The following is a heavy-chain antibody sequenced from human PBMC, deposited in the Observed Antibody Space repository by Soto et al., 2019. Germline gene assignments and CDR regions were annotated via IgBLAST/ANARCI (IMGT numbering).Heavy chain of an antibody. D-gene: IGHD3-22*01. Sequence: QVQLQGSGPGLVKPSETLSLTCTVSGGSISSYYWSWIRQPPGKGLEWIGYIYYSGSTNYNPSLKSRVTISVDTSKNQFSLKLSSVTAADTAVYYCARGSTMIDAFDIWGQGTMVTVSS. V-gene: IGHV4-59*01. CDR3: ARGSTMIDAFDI. CDR1: GGSISSYY. CDR2: IYYSGST. J-gene: IGHJ3*02.